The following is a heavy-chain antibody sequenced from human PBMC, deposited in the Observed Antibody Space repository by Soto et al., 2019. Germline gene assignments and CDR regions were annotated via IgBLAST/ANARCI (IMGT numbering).Heavy chain of an antibody. CDR2: IYYSGST. CDR1: GGSISNYY. Sequence: SETLSLTCTVSGGSISNYYWSWIRQPPGKGLEWIGYIYYSGSTNYNPSLKSRVTISVDTSKNQFSLKLSSVTAADTAVYYCAKEDSYSSSWFQFDYWGQGALVTVSS. D-gene: IGHD6-13*01. V-gene: IGHV4-59*12. J-gene: IGHJ4*02. CDR3: AKEDSYSSSWFQFDY.